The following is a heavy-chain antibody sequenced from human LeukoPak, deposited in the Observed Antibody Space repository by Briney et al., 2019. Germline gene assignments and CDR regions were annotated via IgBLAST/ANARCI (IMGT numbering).Heavy chain of an antibody. CDR2: IYHIGST. CDR3: ARSFLADFWSGYYNGYDY. J-gene: IGHJ4*02. V-gene: IGHV4-38-2*02. Sequence: PSETLSLTCTVSGYSISSGYYWGWIRQPPGKGLEWIGSIYHIGSTYDNPSLKSRVTISVDTSKNQFSLKLSSVTAADTAVYYCARSFLADFWSGYYNGYDYWGQGTLVTVSS. CDR1: GYSISSGYY. D-gene: IGHD3-3*01.